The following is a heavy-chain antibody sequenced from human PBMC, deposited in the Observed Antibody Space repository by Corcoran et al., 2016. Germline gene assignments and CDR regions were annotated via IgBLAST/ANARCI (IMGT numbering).Heavy chain of an antibody. CDR2: ISAYNGNT. V-gene: IGHV1-18*01. Sequence: QVQLVQSGAEVKKPGASVKVSCKASGYTFTSYGISWVRQAPGQGLEWMGWISAYNGNTNYAQKLQGRVTMTTDTSTSTAYMELRSLSSDDTAVYYCARELGDYYYYYGMDVWGQGTTVTVSS. D-gene: IGHD1-26*01. CDR3: ARELGDYYYYYGMDV. J-gene: IGHJ6*02. CDR1: GYTFTSYG.